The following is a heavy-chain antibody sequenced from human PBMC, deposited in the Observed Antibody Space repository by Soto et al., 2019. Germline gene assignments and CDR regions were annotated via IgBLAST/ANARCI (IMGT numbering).Heavy chain of an antibody. CDR1: GYTFTSYT. J-gene: IGHJ5*02. CDR3: AIFGRLEYSSSSGFDP. Sequence: ASVKVSCKASGYTFTSYTMHWVRQAPGQRLEWMGWINAGNGNTKYSQKFQGRVTITRDTSASTAYMELSSLRSEDTAVYYCAIFGRLEYSSSSGFDPWGQGSLVTVSS. D-gene: IGHD6-6*01. V-gene: IGHV1-3*01. CDR2: INAGNGNT.